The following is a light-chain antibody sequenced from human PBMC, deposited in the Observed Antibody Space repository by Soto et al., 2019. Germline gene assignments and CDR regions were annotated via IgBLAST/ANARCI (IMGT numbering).Light chain of an antibody. CDR3: QSYDNRLSGYV. J-gene: IGLJ1*01. Sequence: QTVVTQPPSVSGAPGQRVTISCTGSSSNIGAGYDVHWYQQLPGPAPKLLIYGNNNRPSGVPDRFSGSKSGTSASLAITGLQAEDEADYYCQSYDNRLSGYVFGTGTKLTVL. CDR2: GNN. V-gene: IGLV1-40*01. CDR1: SSNIGAGYD.